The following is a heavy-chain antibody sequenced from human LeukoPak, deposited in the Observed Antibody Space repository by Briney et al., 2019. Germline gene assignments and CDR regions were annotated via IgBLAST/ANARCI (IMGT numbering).Heavy chain of an antibody. D-gene: IGHD2-21*02. CDR3: ARDSDGYGPDY. V-gene: IGHV3-30*03. CDR2: ISYDGSNK. J-gene: IGHJ4*02. Sequence: GGSLRLSCAASGFTFSSYGMHWVRQAPGKGLEWVAVISYDGSNKYYADSVKGRFTISRDNSKNTLYLQMNSLRAEDTAVYYCARDSDGYGPDYWGQGTLVTVSS. CDR1: GFTFSSYG.